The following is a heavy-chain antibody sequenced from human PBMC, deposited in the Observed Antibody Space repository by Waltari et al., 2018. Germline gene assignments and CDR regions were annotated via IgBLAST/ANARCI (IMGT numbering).Heavy chain of an antibody. Sequence: QVQLVQSGAEVRKPGSSVKISCKASAGSFSSNTLNWVRHAPGQGLEWIGGFIPFFDTTDYAQKFQGRATITADESTSTVYMELRRLTSDDTAVYICATGYTTSWYTGGRRNYYFSYMDVWGKGTTVTVSS. V-gene: IGHV1-69*01. CDR3: ATGYTTSWYTGGRRNYYFSYMDV. CDR2: FIPFFDTT. D-gene: IGHD2-2*02. J-gene: IGHJ6*03. CDR1: AGSFSSNT.